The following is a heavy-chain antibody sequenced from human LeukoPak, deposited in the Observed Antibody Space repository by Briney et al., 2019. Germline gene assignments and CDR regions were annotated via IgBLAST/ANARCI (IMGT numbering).Heavy chain of an antibody. CDR1: GFTFSSYS. D-gene: IGHD6-19*01. Sequence: PGGSLRLSGAASGFTFSSYSMNWVRQAPGKGLEWVSSISSSSSYIYYADSVKGRFTISRDNAKNSLYLQMNSLRAEDTAVYYCARASSGWSGDEAYFDYWGQGTLVTVSS. J-gene: IGHJ4*02. CDR3: ARASSGWSGDEAYFDY. CDR2: ISSSSSYI. V-gene: IGHV3-21*01.